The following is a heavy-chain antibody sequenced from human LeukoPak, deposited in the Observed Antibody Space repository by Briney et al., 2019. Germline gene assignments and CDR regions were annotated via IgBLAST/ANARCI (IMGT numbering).Heavy chain of an antibody. J-gene: IGHJ4*02. V-gene: IGHV4-39*02. CDR3: ARDSGFDYFEY. CDR1: GGSISSSSYY. Sequence: SETLSLTCTVSGGSISSSSYYWGWIRQPPGKGLEWIGSIYYSGSTYYNPSLKSRVTISVNTSKNQFSLKLSSVTAADTAMYYCARDSGFDYFEYWGQGTLVTVSS. D-gene: IGHD5-12*01. CDR2: IYYSGST.